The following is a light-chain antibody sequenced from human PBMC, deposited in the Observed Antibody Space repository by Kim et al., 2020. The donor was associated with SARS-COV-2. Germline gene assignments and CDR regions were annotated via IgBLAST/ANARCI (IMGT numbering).Light chain of an antibody. CDR1: QGISSY. CDR2: ASS. CDR3: QQLNSYPRT. Sequence: ASVRDRVTITCRASQGISSYLAWYQQKPGKAPTLLIYASSALQSGVPSRFSGSGSGTEFTLTISSLLPEDFATYYCQQLNSYPRTFCQGTKVDIK. V-gene: IGKV1-9*01. J-gene: IGKJ1*01.